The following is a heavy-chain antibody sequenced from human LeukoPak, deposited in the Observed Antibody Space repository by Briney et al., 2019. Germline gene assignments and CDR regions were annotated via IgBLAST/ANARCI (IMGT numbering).Heavy chain of an antibody. J-gene: IGHJ4*02. Sequence: GGSLRLSCAASGFTFSNYWMGWVRQAPGKRPEWVANMNIDGSEKYYADPVKGRFSISRDNARNSVYLQMASLRVEDTAVYYCARDPVEWELLLDYWGQGTLVTVSS. D-gene: IGHD1-26*01. CDR3: ARDPVEWELLLDY. CDR2: MNIDGSEK. CDR1: GFTFSNYW. V-gene: IGHV3-7*01.